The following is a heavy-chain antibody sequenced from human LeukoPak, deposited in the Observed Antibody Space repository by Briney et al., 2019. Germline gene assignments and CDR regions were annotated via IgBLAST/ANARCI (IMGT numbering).Heavy chain of an antibody. CDR2: IYYSGST. J-gene: IGHJ4*02. CDR1: GGSISSSSYY. V-gene: IGHV4-39*01. Sequence: SETLSLTCTVSGGSISSSSYYWGWIRQPPGKGLEWIGSIYYSGSTYYNPSLKSRVTISVDTSKSQFSLKLSSVTAADTAVYYCARLAYSSGWIDYWGQGTLVTVSS. D-gene: IGHD6-19*01. CDR3: ARLAYSSGWIDY.